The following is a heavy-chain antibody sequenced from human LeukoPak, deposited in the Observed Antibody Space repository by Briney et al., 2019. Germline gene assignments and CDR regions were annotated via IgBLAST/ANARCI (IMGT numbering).Heavy chain of an antibody. CDR2: IKQDGGEG. D-gene: IGHD2-2*03. CDR1: GFTFSSYW. J-gene: IGHJ4*02. Sequence: PGGSLRLSCAASGFTFSSYWMTWVRQAPGKGLEWVANIKQDGGEGSYGDSVKGRFTISRDNAKKSLYLQMHSLRAEDTAVYYCARDGYGWESLDYWGQGALVTVSS. V-gene: IGHV3-7*04. CDR3: ARDGYGWESLDY.